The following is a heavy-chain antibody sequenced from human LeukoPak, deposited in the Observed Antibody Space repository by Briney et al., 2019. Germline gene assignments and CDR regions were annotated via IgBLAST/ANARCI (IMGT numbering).Heavy chain of an antibody. CDR2: IYSGGST. J-gene: IGHJ4*02. CDR3: ARGYDSSGYYYGAFDY. CDR1: GFTVSSKY. Sequence: GGSLRLSCAASGFTVSSKYMSWVRQGPGKGLEWVSGIYSGGSTYYADSVKGRFTISRDNSKNTLYLQMNSLRAEDTAVYYCARGYDSSGYYYGAFDYWGQGTLLTVSS. D-gene: IGHD3-22*01. V-gene: IGHV3-53*01.